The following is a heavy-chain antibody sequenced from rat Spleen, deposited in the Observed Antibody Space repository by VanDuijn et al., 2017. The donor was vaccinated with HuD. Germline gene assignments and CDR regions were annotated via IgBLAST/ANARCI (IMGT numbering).Heavy chain of an antibody. V-gene: IGHV5-19*01. CDR3: TTVLGVYYGYKSVMDA. CDR2: ISSGGGGT. D-gene: IGHD1-9*01. Sequence: EVKLVESGGGLVQPGRSLKLSCAASGFTFSNYGMAWFRQAPTTGLEWVASISSGGGGTYYPDSVKGRFTIYRDTAKSTLYRQMDSLRSEDTATYYCTTVLGVYYGYKSVMDAWGQGASVTVSS. J-gene: IGHJ4*01. CDR1: GFTFSNYG.